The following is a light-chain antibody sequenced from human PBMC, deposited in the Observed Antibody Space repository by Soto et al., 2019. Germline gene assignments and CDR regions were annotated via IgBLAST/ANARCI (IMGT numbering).Light chain of an antibody. CDR3: MQGVYWPPGRA. CDR2: KVS. J-gene: IGKJ1*01. Sequence: DVVMTQSPLSLPVTLGQPASISCRSSRSLLYSDGNTYLNWFQQRPGQPPRRLIYKVSNRDSGVPDRFSGSGSHTDFTLKISRVEAEYVGVYYCMQGVYWPPGRAFGQGTKVEIK. CDR1: RSLLYSDGNTY. V-gene: IGKV2-30*01.